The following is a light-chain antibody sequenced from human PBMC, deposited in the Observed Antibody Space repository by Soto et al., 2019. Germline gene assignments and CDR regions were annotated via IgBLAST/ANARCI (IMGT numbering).Light chain of an antibody. CDR2: EDN. V-gene: IGLV6-57*04. CDR3: QSYDSSNRV. Sequence: NFMLTQPHSVSESPGKTVTISCTRSSGSIASNYVQWYQQRPGSAPTTVIYEDNQRPSGFPDRFSGSIDSSSNSASLTISGLKTEDEADYYCQSYDSSNRVFGGGTTVTVL. CDR1: SGSIASNY. J-gene: IGLJ3*02.